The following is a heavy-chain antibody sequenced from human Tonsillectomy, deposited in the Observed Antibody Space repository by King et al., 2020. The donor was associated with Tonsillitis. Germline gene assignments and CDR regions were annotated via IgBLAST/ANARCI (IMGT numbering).Heavy chain of an antibody. J-gene: IGHJ4*02. CDR2: ISSSSSTI. Sequence: QLVQSGGGLVQPGGSLRLSCAASGFTFISYSMNWVRQAPGKGLEWVSYISSSSSTIYYADSVKGRFTISRDNAKNSLYLQMNSLRAEDTAVYYCARDPGGYYDSSGYYYTPYFDYWGQGTLVTVSS. V-gene: IGHV3-48*01. CDR3: ARDPGGYYDSSGYYYTPYFDY. CDR1: GFTFISYS. D-gene: IGHD3-22*01.